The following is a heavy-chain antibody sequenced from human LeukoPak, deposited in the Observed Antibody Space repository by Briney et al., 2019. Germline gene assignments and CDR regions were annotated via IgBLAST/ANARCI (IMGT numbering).Heavy chain of an antibody. CDR3: ARGGTTVTADYFDY. CDR2: IWYDGSNK. J-gene: IGHJ4*02. CDR1: GFTFSSYG. D-gene: IGHD4-17*01. V-gene: IGHV3-33*01. Sequence: GGSPRLSCAASGFTFSSYGMHWVRQAPGKGLEWVAVIWYDGSNKYYADSVKGRFTISRDNSKNTLYLQMNSLRAEDTAVYYCARGGTTVTADYFDYWGQGTLVTVSS.